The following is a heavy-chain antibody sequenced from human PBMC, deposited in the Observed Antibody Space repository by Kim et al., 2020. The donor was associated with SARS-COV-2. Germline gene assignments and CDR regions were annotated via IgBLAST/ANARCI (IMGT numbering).Heavy chain of an antibody. D-gene: IGHD1-26*01. CDR1: GFTFSDYY. V-gene: IGHV3-11*01. CDR3: AREKGWELFVWFDP. Sequence: GGSLRLSCAASGFTFSDYYMSWIRQAPGKGLEWVSYISSSGSTIYYADSVKGRFTISRDNAKNSLYLQMNSLRAEDTAVYYCAREKGWELFVWFDPWGQGTLVTVSS. CDR2: ISSSGSTI. J-gene: IGHJ5*02.